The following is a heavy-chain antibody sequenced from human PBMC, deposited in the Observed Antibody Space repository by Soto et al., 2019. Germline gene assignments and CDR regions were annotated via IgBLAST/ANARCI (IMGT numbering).Heavy chain of an antibody. CDR3: TKSADSAGWGVDF. D-gene: IGHD6-19*01. Sequence: LRLSCVASGFMFDSYAMNWVRQAPGKGLEWVSYISPGGDRIYYAESLKGRITISRDNARNSLSLQVNILSDEDTAVYYCTKSADSAGWGVDFWGQGTLVTVSS. V-gene: IGHV3-48*03. CDR2: ISPGGDRI. J-gene: IGHJ4*02. CDR1: GFMFDSYA.